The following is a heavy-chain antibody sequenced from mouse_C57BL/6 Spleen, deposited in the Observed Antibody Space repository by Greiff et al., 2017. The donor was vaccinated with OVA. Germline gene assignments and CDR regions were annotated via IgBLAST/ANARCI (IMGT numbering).Heavy chain of an antibody. CDR2: IDPETGGT. V-gene: IGHV1-15*01. CDR1: GYTFTDYE. Sequence: VQLQQSGAELVRPGASVTLSCKASGYTFTDYEMHWVKQTPVHGLEWIGAIDPETGGTAYNQKFKGKAILTADKSSSTAYMELRSLTSEDSAVYYCTRPVWFAYWGQGTLVTVSA. CDR3: TRPVWFAY. J-gene: IGHJ3*01.